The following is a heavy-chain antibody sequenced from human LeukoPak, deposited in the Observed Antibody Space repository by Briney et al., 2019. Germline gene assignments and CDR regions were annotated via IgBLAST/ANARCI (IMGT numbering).Heavy chain of an antibody. CDR1: GGSLSSYY. Sequence: SETLSLTCTVSGGSLSSYYWSWIRQPPGRGLEWLGYIYCGGSTDYNPSLKSRVTISVDTSKNQLSLELSSVTAADTAVYYCASSYYFYMDVWGKGTTVTVSS. V-gene: IGHV4-59*01. CDR2: IYCGGST. CDR3: ASSYYFYMDV. J-gene: IGHJ6*03.